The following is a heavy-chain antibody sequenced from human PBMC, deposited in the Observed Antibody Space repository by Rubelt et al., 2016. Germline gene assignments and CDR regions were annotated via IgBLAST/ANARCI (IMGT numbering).Heavy chain of an antibody. Sequence: QVQLQESGPGLVKPSGTLSLTCAVSGGSISSSNWWSWVRQPPGTGLEWIGEIYHSGSTNYNPSLKSVVTISVDKSKNPCSRKLSAVTAADTAVYYCARDRNSGSHPEAFDIWGQGTMVTVSS. D-gene: IGHD1-26*01. V-gene: IGHV4-4*02. CDR2: IYHSGST. CDR1: GGSISSSNW. CDR3: ARDRNSGSHPEAFDI. J-gene: IGHJ3*02.